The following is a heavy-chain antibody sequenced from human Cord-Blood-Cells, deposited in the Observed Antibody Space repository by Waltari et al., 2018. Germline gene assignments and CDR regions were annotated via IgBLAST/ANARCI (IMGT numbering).Heavy chain of an antibody. J-gene: IGHJ3*02. CDR3: ASFIRVVAASINAFDI. D-gene: IGHD2-2*01. CDR1: GGTFSSYA. CDR2: IIPILGIA. Sequence: KKPVSSVKVACKSSGGTFSSYASSWIRQAPGQGLEWMGRIIPILGIANHGQKFQGRVTITADKSTSTAYMELSSLRSEDRAVYYCASFIRVVAASINAFDIWGQGTMVTVSS. V-gene: IGHV1-69*04.